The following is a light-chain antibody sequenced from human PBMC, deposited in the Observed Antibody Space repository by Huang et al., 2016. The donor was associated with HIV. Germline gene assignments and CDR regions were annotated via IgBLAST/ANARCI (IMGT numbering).Light chain of an antibody. CDR3: QQYHSSPVT. CDR2: GAS. CDR1: QRISRSY. Sequence: IVLTQSPGTLSVSPGERAALSCRASQRISRSYLVWYQQKPGQAPRLLIYGASSRATGLPDRFSGSGSGRDFTLTISRLEPEDFAVYFCQQYHSSPVTFGQGTRLGIK. J-gene: IGKJ5*01. V-gene: IGKV3-20*01.